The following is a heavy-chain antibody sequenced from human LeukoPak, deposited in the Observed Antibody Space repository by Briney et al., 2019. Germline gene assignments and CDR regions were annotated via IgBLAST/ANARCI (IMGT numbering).Heavy chain of an antibody. CDR2: ISGSGGST. CDR1: GFTFSSYA. V-gene: IGHV3-23*01. D-gene: IGHD3-9*01. CDR3: AKAPPHSYDILTGYYMASPFDS. J-gene: IGHJ4*02. Sequence: GGSLRLSCAASGFTFSSYAMSWVRQAPGKGLEWVSAISGSGGSTYYADSVKGRFTISRDNSKNTLDLQMNSLRAEDTAVYYCAKAPPHSYDILTGYYMASPFDSWGQGTLVTVSS.